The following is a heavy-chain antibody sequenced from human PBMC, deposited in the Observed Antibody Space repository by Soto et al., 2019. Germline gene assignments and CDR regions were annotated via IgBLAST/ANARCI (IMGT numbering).Heavy chain of an antibody. CDR3: ARGDSTDCSNGVCSFFYNHDMDV. CDR1: GYSFTDYH. Sequence: ASVKVSCKASGYSFTDYHIHWVRQAPGQGLEWLGRINPKSGGTSTAQKFQGWVTMTTDTSISTASMELTRLTSDDTATYYCARGDSTDCSNGVCSFFYNHDMDVWGQGTTVTVSS. J-gene: IGHJ6*02. D-gene: IGHD2-8*01. V-gene: IGHV1-2*04. CDR2: INPKSGGT.